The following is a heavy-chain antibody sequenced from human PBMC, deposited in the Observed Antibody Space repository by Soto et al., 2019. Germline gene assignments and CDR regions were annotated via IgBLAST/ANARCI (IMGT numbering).Heavy chain of an antibody. J-gene: IGHJ6*02. CDR2: ISSSSSYI. CDR3: ARDQLAVGGYDYYYYYGMDV. CDR1: GFTFSSYS. Sequence: GGSLRLSCAASGFTFSSYSMNWVRQATGKGLEWVSSISSSSSYIYYADSVKGRFTISRDNAKNSLYLQMNSLRAEDTAVYYYARDQLAVGGYDYYYYYGMDVWGQGTTVTVSS. D-gene: IGHD5-12*01. V-gene: IGHV3-21*01.